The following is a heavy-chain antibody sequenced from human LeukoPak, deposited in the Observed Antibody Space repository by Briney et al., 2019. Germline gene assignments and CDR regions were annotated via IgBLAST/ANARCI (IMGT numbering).Heavy chain of an antibody. J-gene: IGHJ2*01. Sequence: GGSLRLSCAASGFTFSSYWMHWVRQAPGKGLVWVSRINSDGSSTSYADSVKGRFTSSRDNAKNTLYLQMDSLRAEDTAVYYCARVVRAAAGQQVYWYFDLWGRGTLVTVSS. CDR1: GFTFSSYW. CDR2: INSDGSST. V-gene: IGHV3-74*01. CDR3: ARVVRAAAGQQVYWYFDL. D-gene: IGHD6-13*01.